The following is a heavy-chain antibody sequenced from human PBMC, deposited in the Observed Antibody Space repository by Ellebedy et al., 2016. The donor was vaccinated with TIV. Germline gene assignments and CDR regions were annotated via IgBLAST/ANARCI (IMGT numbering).Heavy chain of an antibody. CDR3: STVEWYRSES. V-gene: IGHV3-7*01. J-gene: IGHJ5*02. CDR2: INPDGTQK. Sequence: GGSLRLSCAASGFTFSHSWMNWVRQAPGKGLEWVAFINPDGTQKFYVDSVRGRFTISRDNTKNSLYLQMNTVGGEDTAVYYCSTVEWYRSESWGQGTLVTVSS. D-gene: IGHD3-3*01. CDR1: GFTFSHSW.